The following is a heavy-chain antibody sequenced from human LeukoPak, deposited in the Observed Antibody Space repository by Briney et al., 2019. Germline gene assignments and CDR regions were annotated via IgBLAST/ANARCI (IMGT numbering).Heavy chain of an antibody. CDR2: LDPGDDET. CDR3: ATEKDLLLDS. J-gene: IGHJ5*01. CDR1: GYSLSELS. Sequence: VASVKVSCKVSGYSLSELSTHWVRQAPGQGLEWMGGLDPGDDETIYAQKFQGRVTMTEDTSTDTAYLELSSLRSEDTAVYFCATEKDLLLDSWGQGTPVTVSS. D-gene: IGHD1-26*01. V-gene: IGHV1-24*01.